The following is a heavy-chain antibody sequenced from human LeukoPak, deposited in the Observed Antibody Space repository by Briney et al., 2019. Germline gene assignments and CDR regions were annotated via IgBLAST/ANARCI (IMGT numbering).Heavy chain of an antibody. CDR1: GFSFSSCA. Sequence: GGSLRLSCAASGFSFSSCAMSWVRQAPGKGLEWVSAIGGSGGNTFSADSVKGRFSISRDNSKNTLYLQMNSLRAEDTAIYYCAKASDDFWRGYTNWFDPWGQGTLVTVSS. J-gene: IGHJ5*02. D-gene: IGHD3-3*01. CDR3: AKASDDFWRGYTNWFDP. V-gene: IGHV3-23*01. CDR2: IGGSGGNT.